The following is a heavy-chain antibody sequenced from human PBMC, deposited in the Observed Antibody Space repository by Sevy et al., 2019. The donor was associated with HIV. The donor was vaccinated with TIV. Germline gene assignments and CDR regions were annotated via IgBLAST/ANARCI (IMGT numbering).Heavy chain of an antibody. V-gene: IGHV3-74*01. CDR1: GFTFRTYW. CDR2: INSDGNYR. J-gene: IGHJ3*02. D-gene: IGHD1-26*01. Sequence: GGSLRLSCTASGFTFRTYWMHWVRQAPGKGLVWVSRINSDGNYRSYVESVEGRFTVSRDNAQNTLFLQMSSLRVEDTAVYYCARESRGSLEGYDIWGQGTMVTVSS. CDR3: ARESRGSLEGYDI.